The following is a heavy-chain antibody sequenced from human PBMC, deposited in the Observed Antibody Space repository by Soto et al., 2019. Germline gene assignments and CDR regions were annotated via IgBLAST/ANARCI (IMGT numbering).Heavy chain of an antibody. Sequence: SETLSLTCTVFGGSFRGYYWSWIRQPPGRGLEWIGEINQSGGANYHPSLKSRVTISLDTSKNQFSLKLSSVTAADTAVYYCARGSRDHTSDYYDSSGYLTSYFDYWGQGTQVTVSS. CDR2: INQSGGA. J-gene: IGHJ4*02. D-gene: IGHD3-22*01. CDR3: ARGSRDHTSDYYDSSGYLTSYFDY. V-gene: IGHV4-34*01. CDR1: GGSFRGYY.